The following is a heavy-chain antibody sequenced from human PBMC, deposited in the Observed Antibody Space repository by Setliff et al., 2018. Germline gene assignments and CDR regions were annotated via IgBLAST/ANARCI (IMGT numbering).Heavy chain of an antibody. V-gene: IGHV3-30*01. D-gene: IGHD2-21*01. J-gene: IGHJ5*02. Sequence: GGSLRLSCVASGFSFSTYTVHWVRQAPGKGLEWISADGANEYYADSVKGRFTISRDKSRNTLYLQMTGLRTDDTALYYCARVQGAVGAVMIPLDLWGQGTLVTVSS. CDR3: ARVQGAVGAVMIPLDL. CDR1: GFSFSTYT. CDR2: ISADGANE.